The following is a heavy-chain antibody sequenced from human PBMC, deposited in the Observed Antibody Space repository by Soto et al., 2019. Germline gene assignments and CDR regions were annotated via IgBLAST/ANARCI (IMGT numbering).Heavy chain of an antibody. Sequence: AGGSLRLSCAASGFTFSSYSMNWVRQAPGKGLEWVSSISSSSSYIYYADSVKGRFTISRDNAKNSLYLQMNSLRAEDTAVYYCARPESIVGYGMDVWGQGTTVTVSS. CDR2: ISSSSSYI. D-gene: IGHD3-16*02. CDR1: GFTFSSYS. J-gene: IGHJ6*02. CDR3: ARPESIVGYGMDV. V-gene: IGHV3-21*01.